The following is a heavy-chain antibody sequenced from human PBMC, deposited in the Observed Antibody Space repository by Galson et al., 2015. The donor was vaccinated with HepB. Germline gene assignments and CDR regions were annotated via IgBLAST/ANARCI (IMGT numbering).Heavy chain of an antibody. CDR2: ISDDGSNK. J-gene: IGHJ4*02. V-gene: IGHV3-30-3*01. CDR1: GFTVSTYT. CDR3: ARGGSTYYYVSGAYYKFDS. Sequence: SLRLSCAASGFTVSTYTMHWVRQAPGKGLEWVAVISDDGSNKYYADSVKGRFTISRDNSKNTLYVQMSSLRAEDTAVYYCARGGSTYYYVSGAYYKFDSWDQGTLVADSS. D-gene: IGHD3-10*01.